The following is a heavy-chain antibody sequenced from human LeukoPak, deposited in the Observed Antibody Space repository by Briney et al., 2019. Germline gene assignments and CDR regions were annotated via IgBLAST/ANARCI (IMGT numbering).Heavy chain of an antibody. Sequence: PGGSLRLSCAASGFTFSSYAMSWVRQAPGKGLEWVSGISGGGGNTYYADSVKGRFTISRDNSKNTLYLQMNSLRAEDTAVYYCAKNSGHLGYYYMDVWGKGTTVTVSS. CDR3: AKNSGHLGYYYMDV. V-gene: IGHV3-23*01. CDR2: ISGGGGNT. J-gene: IGHJ6*03. CDR1: GFTFSSYA.